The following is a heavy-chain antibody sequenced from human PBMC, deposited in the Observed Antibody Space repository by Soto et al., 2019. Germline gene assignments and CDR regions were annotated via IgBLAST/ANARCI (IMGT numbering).Heavy chain of an antibody. CDR1: GYRFTSYW. CDR2: IYPGDSYT. D-gene: IGHD3-9*01. Sequence: SLRLSCQGSGYRFTSYWIGWVRQMPGKGLEWMGIIYPGDSYTRYSPSFQGQVTISADKSISTACLQWSSLKASDTAMYYCARLTSLDYYYYYGMDVWGQGTTVTVSS. J-gene: IGHJ6*02. V-gene: IGHV5-51*01. CDR3: ARLTSLDYYYYYGMDV.